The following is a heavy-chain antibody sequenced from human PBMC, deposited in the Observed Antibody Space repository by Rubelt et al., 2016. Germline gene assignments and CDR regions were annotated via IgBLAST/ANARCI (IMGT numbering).Heavy chain of an antibody. J-gene: IGHJ6*02. CDR1: GFTVSSNY. CDR2: IYSGGST. CDR3: ARGGMDV. V-gene: IGHV3-53*01. Sequence: EVQLVESGGGVVQPGRSLRLSCAASGFTVSSNYMSWVRQAPGKGLEWVSVIYSGGSTYYAYSVKGRFTISRTNSKIRLYLQMNILRAEDTAVYYCARGGMDVWGQGTTVTVSS.